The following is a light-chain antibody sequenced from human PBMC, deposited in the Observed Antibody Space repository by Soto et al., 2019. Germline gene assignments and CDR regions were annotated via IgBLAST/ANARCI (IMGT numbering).Light chain of an antibody. J-gene: IGLJ1*01. CDR1: SSNIGNNY. Sequence: QSVLTQPPSVSAAPGQKDTISCSGSSSNIGNNYVSWYQQLPGTAPKLLIYDNNVRPSGIPDRFSGSKSGTSATLDISGLQTGDEADYYCGTWDSSLSVGVFGSGTQLTVL. V-gene: IGLV1-51*01. CDR2: DNN. CDR3: GTWDSSLSVGV.